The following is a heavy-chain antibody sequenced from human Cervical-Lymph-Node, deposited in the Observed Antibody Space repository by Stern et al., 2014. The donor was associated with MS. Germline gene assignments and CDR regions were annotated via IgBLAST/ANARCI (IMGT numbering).Heavy chain of an antibody. D-gene: IGHD3-3*01. CDR1: GGSISRGNYH. J-gene: IGHJ4*02. CDR2: ISTSGST. CDR3: ARDTPFGVARFDY. Sequence: QVQLQESGPGLVKPSQTLSLTCTVFGGSISRGNYHWSWLRQPAGKGLEWIGRISTSGSTTFNPSLKSRVTISVDTSKNQSSLNLSSVTAADTAVYYCARDTPFGVARFDYWGQGTLVTVSS. V-gene: IGHV4-61*02.